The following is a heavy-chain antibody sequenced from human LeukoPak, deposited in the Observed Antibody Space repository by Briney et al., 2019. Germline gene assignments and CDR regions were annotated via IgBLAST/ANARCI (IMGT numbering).Heavy chain of an antibody. CDR2: IGTASDT. CDR1: GFTFSSFD. D-gene: IGHD1-1*01. CDR3: ARGPPRGNYYYMDV. Sequence: HPGGSLRLSCAASGFTFSSFDMHWVRQPTGQGLEWVSTIGTASDTYYPGSVEGRFTLSRDNAKNSLYLQMNSLTAGDTAVYYCARGPPRGNYYYMDVWGKGTTVTVSS. J-gene: IGHJ6*03. V-gene: IGHV3-13*01.